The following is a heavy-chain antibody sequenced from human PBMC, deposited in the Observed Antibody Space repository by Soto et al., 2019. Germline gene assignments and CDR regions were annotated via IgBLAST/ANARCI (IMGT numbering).Heavy chain of an antibody. CDR2: IYWNDDK. J-gene: IGHJ6*02. Sequence: QITLKESGPTLVKPTQTLTLTCTFSGFSLSTSGAGVGWIRQPPGKALEWLALIYWNDDKRYSPSLKSRLTITKDTSKNQVVLTMTNMDPVDTATYYCAGQQLVQNYYYGMDVWGQGTTVTVSS. CDR3: AGQQLVQNYYYGMDV. CDR1: GFSLSTSGAG. D-gene: IGHD6-13*01. V-gene: IGHV2-5*01.